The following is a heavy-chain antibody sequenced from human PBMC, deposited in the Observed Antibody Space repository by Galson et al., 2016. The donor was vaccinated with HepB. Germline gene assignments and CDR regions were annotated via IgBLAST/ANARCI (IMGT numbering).Heavy chain of an antibody. CDR2: IYAGDSDT. D-gene: IGHD5-24*01. Sequence: QSGAEVKKPGESLKISCKGSRYSFSTYWIAWVRQMPGKGLEWMGIIYAGDSDTRYNPSFQGQVTISTDKSISTAYLQGSSLQASDTAMDYCARRDDYRTKYAFDVWGQGTMVTVSS. V-gene: IGHV5-51*01. J-gene: IGHJ3*01. CDR3: ARRDDYRTKYAFDV. CDR1: RYSFSTYW.